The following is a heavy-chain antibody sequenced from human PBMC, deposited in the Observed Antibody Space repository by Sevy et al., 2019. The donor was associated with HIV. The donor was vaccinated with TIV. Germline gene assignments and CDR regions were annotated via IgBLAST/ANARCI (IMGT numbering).Heavy chain of an antibody. CDR3: ARPYGSGSWEAFDL. J-gene: IGHJ3*01. D-gene: IGHD3-10*01. CDR1: GLIFNSYA. CDR2: ISFSSNYI. V-gene: IGHV3-21*01. Sequence: GGSLRLSCGASGLIFNSYAMSWVRQAPGKGLEWVSSISFSSNYIYYADSVKGRFTIFRDNAKNSVYLQMNSLRVEDTAVYYCARPYGSGSWEAFDLWGQGTLVTVSS.